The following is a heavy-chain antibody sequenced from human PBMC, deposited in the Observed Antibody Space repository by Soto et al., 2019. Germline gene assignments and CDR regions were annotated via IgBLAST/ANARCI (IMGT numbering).Heavy chain of an antibody. Sequence: ASVKVSCKASGGTFSSYAISWVRQAPGQGLEWMGGIIPILGIANYAQKFQGRVTITADKSTSTAYMELSSLRSEDTAVYYCARPNQDYGGNSGAFDIWGQGTMVTVSS. V-gene: IGHV1-69*10. J-gene: IGHJ3*02. D-gene: IGHD4-17*01. CDR3: ARPNQDYGGNSGAFDI. CDR2: IIPILGIA. CDR1: GGTFSSYA.